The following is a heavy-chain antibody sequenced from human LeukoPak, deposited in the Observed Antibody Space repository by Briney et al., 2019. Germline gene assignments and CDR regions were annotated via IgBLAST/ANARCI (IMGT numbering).Heavy chain of an antibody. D-gene: IGHD3-16*01. V-gene: IGHV3-21*01. CDR3: ARDIGSGEADY. Sequence: GGSLRLSCAASGFTFSSYSMNWVRQAPGKGLEWVSSISSSSSYIYYADSVKGRFTISRDNSKNTLYLQMNSLRAEDTAVYYCARDIGSGEADYWGQGTLVTVPS. J-gene: IGHJ4*02. CDR2: ISSSSSYI. CDR1: GFTFSSYS.